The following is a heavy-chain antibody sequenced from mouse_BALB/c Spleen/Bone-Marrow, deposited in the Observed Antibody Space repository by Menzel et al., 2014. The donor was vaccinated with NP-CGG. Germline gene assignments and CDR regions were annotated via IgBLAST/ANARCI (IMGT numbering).Heavy chain of an antibody. V-gene: IGHV1S41*01. Sequence: DLVKPGASVKLSCKVSGYSFASYWINWLKQRPGQGLEWIGRLAPGSGSTYYNEMFKGKATLTADTSSSTAYIQLSSLSSEDSAVYFCARYDYAIDYWGQGTSVTVSS. CDR2: LAPGSGST. CDR3: ARYDYAIDY. J-gene: IGHJ4*01. D-gene: IGHD2-3*01. CDR1: GYSFASYW.